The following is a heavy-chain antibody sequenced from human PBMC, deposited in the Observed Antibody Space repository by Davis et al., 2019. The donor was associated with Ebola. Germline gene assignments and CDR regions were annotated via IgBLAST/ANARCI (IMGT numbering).Heavy chain of an antibody. D-gene: IGHD2-2*01. CDR1: GFVSRSYV. J-gene: IGHJ3*01. CDR2: LGTSADT. Sequence: GESLKISCAASGFVSRSYVMSWVRRAPGKGLEWVSTLGTSADTYYAASVKGRFTISRDNSKNILHLQMNSLRVEDTAIYYCVKDDANIWFDVWGQGTMVTVSS. CDR3: VKDDANIWFDV. V-gene: IGHV3-23*01.